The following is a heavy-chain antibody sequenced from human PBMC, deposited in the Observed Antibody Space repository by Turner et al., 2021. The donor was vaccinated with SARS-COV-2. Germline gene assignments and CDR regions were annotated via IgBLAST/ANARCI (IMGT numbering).Heavy chain of an antibody. CDR3: AHHIMPMIVGY. Sequence: QMTLKESGPTLVKPTQTLKLTCTFSGFSLSTSGVGVGWIRQPPGKALEWLALIDWDDDKRYSPSLKSRLTITKDTSKNQVVLTMTNMDPVDTATYYCAHHIMPMIVGYWGQGTLVTVSS. CDR2: IDWDDDK. CDR1: GFSLSTSGVG. D-gene: IGHD3-22*01. J-gene: IGHJ4*02. V-gene: IGHV2-5*02.